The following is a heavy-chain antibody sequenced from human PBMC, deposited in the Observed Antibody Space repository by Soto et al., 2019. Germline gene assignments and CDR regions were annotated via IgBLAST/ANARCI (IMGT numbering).Heavy chain of an antibody. V-gene: IGHV3-15*01. J-gene: IGHJ4*02. CDR2: IKSNIDGGTT. Sequence: GGSLRLSCEASGFTFSNAWMNWVRQAPGQGLEWVGRIKSNIDGGTTDYAAVVRGRFTLSRADSRNTVFLQMNSLRTEDTAVYFCTTVRAPDYWGQGTLVTVSS. CDR1: GFTFSNAW. CDR3: TTVRAPDY. D-gene: IGHD1-26*01.